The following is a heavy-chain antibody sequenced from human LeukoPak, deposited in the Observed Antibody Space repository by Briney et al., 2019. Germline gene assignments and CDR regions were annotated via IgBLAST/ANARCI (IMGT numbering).Heavy chain of an antibody. J-gene: IGHJ4*02. V-gene: IGHV3-48*04. D-gene: IGHD4-17*01. CDR2: ISSSSSST. CDR3: ARVIGSYGDSAY. Sequence: GGSLRLSCVASGFTVINYGMNWVRQAPGKGLEWISYISSSSSSTYYADSVKGRFTISRDNAKNSLYLQMNSLRAEDTAVYYCARVIGSYGDSAYWGQGTLVTVSS. CDR1: GFTVINYG.